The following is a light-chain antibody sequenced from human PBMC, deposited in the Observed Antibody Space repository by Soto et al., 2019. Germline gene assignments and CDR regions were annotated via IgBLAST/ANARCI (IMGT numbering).Light chain of an antibody. CDR2: GAS. J-gene: IGKJ4*01. V-gene: IGKV3-20*01. CDR3: QQYGSSPLT. CDR1: QSVSSSY. Sequence: TLSLSPGERATLSCRASQSVSSSYLAWYQQKPGQAPRLLTYGASSRATGIPDRFSGSGSGTDFTLTISRLEPEDFAVYYCQQYGSSPLTFGGGTKVDI.